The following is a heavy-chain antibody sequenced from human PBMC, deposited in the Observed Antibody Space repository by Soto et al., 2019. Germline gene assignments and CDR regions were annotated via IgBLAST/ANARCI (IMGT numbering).Heavy chain of an antibody. CDR1: GFTFSSYG. Sequence: QVQLVESGGGVVQPGRSLRLSCAASGFTFSSYGMHWVRQAPGKGLEWVAVIWYDGSNKYYADSVKGRFTISRDNSKNTLYLPMNSLRAEDTAVYYCAGGPWEQTTPLDYWGQGTLVTVSS. CDR2: IWYDGSNK. V-gene: IGHV3-33*01. D-gene: IGHD1-26*01. CDR3: AGGPWEQTTPLDY. J-gene: IGHJ4*02.